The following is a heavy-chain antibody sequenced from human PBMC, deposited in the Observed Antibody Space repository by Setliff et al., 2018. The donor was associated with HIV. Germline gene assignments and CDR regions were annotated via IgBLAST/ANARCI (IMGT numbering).Heavy chain of an antibody. CDR1: GFSNSA. V-gene: IGHV3-73*01. CDR2: IRSKANNYAT. J-gene: IGHJ4*02. D-gene: IGHD3-16*01. Sequence: ESLKISCAASGFSNSALHWVRQAPGKGLEWVGRIRSKANNYATEYGASVKGRFIISRDDSKSSMYLQMNSLKSEDTAVYYCVGLRYYADGAWHGGDYWGQGSLVTVSS. CDR3: VGLRYYADGAWHGGDY.